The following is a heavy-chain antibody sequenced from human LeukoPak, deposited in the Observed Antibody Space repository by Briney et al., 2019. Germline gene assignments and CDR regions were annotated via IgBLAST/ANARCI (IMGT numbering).Heavy chain of an antibody. CDR3: ARTYGSGPYYYYGMDV. V-gene: IGHV5-10-1*01. CDR1: GYSFTSYW. CDR2: IDPSDSYT. Sequence: GESPKISCKGSGYSFTSYWISWVRQMPGKGLEWMGRIDPSDSYTNYSPSFQGHVTISADKSISTAYLQWSSLKASDTAMYYCARTYGSGPYYYYGMDVWGKGTTVTVSS. D-gene: IGHD3-10*01. J-gene: IGHJ6*04.